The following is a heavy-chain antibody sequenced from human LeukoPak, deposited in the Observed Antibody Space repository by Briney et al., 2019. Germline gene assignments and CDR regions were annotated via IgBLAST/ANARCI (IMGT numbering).Heavy chain of an antibody. CDR3: ARGGGWRRHYYDSSGYSQENWFDP. D-gene: IGHD3-22*01. CDR2: INHSGST. J-gene: IGHJ5*02. CDR1: GGSFSGYY. Sequence: SETLSLTCAVYGGSFSGYYGSWIRQPPGKGLEWIGEINHSGSTNYNPSHKSRVTISVDTSKNQFSLKLSSVTAADTAVYYCARGGGWRRHYYDSSGYSQENWFDPWGQGTLVTVSS. V-gene: IGHV4-34*01.